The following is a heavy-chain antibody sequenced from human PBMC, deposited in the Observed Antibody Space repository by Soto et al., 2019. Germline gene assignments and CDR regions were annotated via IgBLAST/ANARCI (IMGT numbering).Heavy chain of an antibody. D-gene: IGHD3-9*01. CDR1: GYTFTSYG. CDR2: ISAYNGNT. CDR3: ARAGIYDILTGYYLPYYYGMDV. V-gene: IGHV1-18*01. Sequence: QVQLVQSGAEVKKPGASVKVSCKASGYTFTSYGISWVRQAPGQGLEWMGWISAYNGNTNYAQKLQGRVTMTTDTSTSTAYMELRSPRSDDTAVYYCARAGIYDILTGYYLPYYYGMDVWGQGTTVTVSS. J-gene: IGHJ6*02.